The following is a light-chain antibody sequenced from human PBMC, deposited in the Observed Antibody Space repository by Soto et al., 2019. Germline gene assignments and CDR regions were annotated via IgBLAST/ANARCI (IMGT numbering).Light chain of an antibody. CDR3: MQCTSGPWT. Sequence: EIGLTQSPGTVSLSPEERGTLSCGASQSVGSSYSASQHQKPGQAPRRLIYGASRRATGIPDRCSGSGSGTDFTLKTSRVEAEDVGVYYCMQCTSGPWTFGQGTKV. CDR1: QSVGSSY. V-gene: IGKV3-20*01. J-gene: IGKJ1*01. CDR2: GAS.